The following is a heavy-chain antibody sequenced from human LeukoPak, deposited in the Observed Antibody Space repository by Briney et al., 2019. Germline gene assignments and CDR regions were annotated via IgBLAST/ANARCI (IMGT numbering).Heavy chain of an antibody. Sequence: SETLSLTCTVSGGSISSSSYYWGWIRQPPGKGLEWIGSIYYSGSTYYNPSLKSRVTISVDTSKNQFSLKLSSVTAADTAVYYCARALGAEMDFQHWGQGTLVTVSS. V-gene: IGHV4-39*07. J-gene: IGHJ1*01. CDR2: IYYSGST. CDR1: GGSISSSSYY. D-gene: IGHD1-26*01. CDR3: ARALGAEMDFQH.